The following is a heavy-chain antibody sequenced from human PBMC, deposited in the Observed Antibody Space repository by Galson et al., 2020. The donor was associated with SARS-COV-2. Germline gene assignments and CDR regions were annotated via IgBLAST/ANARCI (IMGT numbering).Heavy chain of an antibody. CDR2: IYYSGST. CDR1: AGSLGSGGYY. Sequence: SETLSLTCTVSAGSLGSGGYYWSWIRQHPGKGLEWIGYIYYSGSTYYNPSLKSRVTISVDTSKNQFSLKLSSVTAADTAVYYCARAGRTIFGVVIQFDPWGQGTLVTVSS. D-gene: IGHD3-3*01. J-gene: IGHJ5*02. V-gene: IGHV4-31*03. CDR3: ARAGRTIFGVVIQFDP.